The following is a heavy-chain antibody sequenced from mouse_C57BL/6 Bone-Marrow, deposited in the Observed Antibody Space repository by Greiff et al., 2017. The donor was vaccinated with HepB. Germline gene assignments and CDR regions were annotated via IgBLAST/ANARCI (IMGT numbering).Heavy chain of an antibody. J-gene: IGHJ2*01. CDR2: ISYDGSN. Sequence: EVKLEESGPGLVKPSQSLSLTCSVTGYSITSGYYWNWIRQFPGNKLEWMGYISYDGSNNYNPSLKNRISITRDTSKNQFFLKLNSVTTEDTATYYCARVGYYGSSPYFDYWGQGTTLTVSS. V-gene: IGHV3-6*01. CDR3: ARVGYYGSSPYFDY. CDR1: GYSITSGYY. D-gene: IGHD1-1*01.